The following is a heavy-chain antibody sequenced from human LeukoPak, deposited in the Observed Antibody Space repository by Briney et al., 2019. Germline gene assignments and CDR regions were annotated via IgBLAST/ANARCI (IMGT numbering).Heavy chain of an antibody. CDR3: ADSSGYYEEYYFVC. Sequence: GASVKVSCKASGGTFSSYAISWVRQAPGQGLEWMGGIIPIFGTANYAQKFQGRVTITADESTSTAYMDLRSVRSQDTALYYCADSSGYYEEYYFVCWGQGDLGTVSS. V-gene: IGHV1-69*13. D-gene: IGHD3-22*01. CDR1: GGTFSSYA. CDR2: IIPIFGTA. J-gene: IGHJ4*02.